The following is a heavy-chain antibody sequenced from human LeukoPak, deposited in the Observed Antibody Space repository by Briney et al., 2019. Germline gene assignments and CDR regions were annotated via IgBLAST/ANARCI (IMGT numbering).Heavy chain of an antibody. D-gene: IGHD3-22*01. J-gene: IGHJ3*02. V-gene: IGHV5-51*01. Sequence: KDGESLKIYCKDSGGYWIGWVRQMPGKGLEWMGIIYPGASDIRYSPSFQGQVTISGDGSTSTAYLQWSSLKASDTAMYYCARCSTCARSSGYYDAFDIWGQGTMVTVSS. CDR1: GGYW. CDR2: IYPGASDI. CDR3: ARCSTCARSSGYYDAFDI.